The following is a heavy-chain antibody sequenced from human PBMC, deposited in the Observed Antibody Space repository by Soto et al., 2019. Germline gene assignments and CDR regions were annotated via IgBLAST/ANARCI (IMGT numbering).Heavy chain of an antibody. D-gene: IGHD3-22*01. Sequence: QLQLQESGPGLVKPSETLSLTCTVSGGSISSSSYYWGWIRQPPGKGLEWIGSIYYSGSTYYNPSLKSRVTISVDTSKNQFSLKLSSVTAADTAVYYCARSETSGYPNYSYYGMDVWGQGTTVTVSS. CDR1: GGSISSSSYY. CDR2: IYYSGST. J-gene: IGHJ6*02. V-gene: IGHV4-39*01. CDR3: ARSETSGYPNYSYYGMDV.